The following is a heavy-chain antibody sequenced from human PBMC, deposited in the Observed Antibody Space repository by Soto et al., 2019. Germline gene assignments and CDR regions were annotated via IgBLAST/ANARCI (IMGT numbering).Heavy chain of an antibody. CDR3: PMGDWVAEPATH. CDR2: LSGSGQAI. J-gene: IGHJ4*02. Sequence: HPGGSLRLSCVASGFIFTSNAMSWIRQAPGGRLEWVSSLSGSGQAIYYADSVKGRFTISRDTSKNTLFLHMNYLRVDDTAVYYCPMGDWVAEPATHWGLGT. D-gene: IGHD3-16*01. CDR1: GFIFTSNA. V-gene: IGHV3-23*01.